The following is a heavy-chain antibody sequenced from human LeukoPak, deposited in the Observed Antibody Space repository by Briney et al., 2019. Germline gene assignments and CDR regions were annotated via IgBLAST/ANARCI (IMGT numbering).Heavy chain of an antibody. D-gene: IGHD4/OR15-4a*01. Sequence: GGSLRLSCVASGFTFSGSAMHWVRQASGKGLEWVGRIRSKANSYATAYAASVKGRFTISRDDSKNTAYLQMNSLKTEDTAVYYCTTPTYGGFDYWGQGTLVTVSS. CDR1: GFTFSGSA. CDR3: TTPTYGGFDY. J-gene: IGHJ4*02. CDR2: IRSKANSYAT. V-gene: IGHV3-73*01.